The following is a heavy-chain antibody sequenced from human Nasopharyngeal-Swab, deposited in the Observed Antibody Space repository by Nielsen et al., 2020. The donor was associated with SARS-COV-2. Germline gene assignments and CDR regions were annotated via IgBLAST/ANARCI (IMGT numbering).Heavy chain of an antibody. V-gene: IGHV3-21*01. Sequence: GESLKISCAGSGFTFGSFGMTWVRQAPGKGLEWVSYISPSSGYIYYAESLEGRFTISRDNGKNSVYLQMNSLRADDTAVYFCARQDRFYYYLDVWGKGTTVTVSS. CDR2: ISPSSGYI. CDR3: ARQDRFYYYLDV. J-gene: IGHJ6*03. CDR1: GFTFGSFG. D-gene: IGHD3-3*01.